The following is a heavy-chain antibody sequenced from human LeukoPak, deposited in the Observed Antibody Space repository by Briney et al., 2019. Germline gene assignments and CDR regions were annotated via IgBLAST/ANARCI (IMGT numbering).Heavy chain of an antibody. J-gene: IGHJ4*01. CDR2: IYSGGST. CDR3: AREIIQLPGYFDY. CDR1: VFTVSSNY. D-gene: IGHD5-18*01. Sequence: GGSLRLSCAASVFTVSSNYMSWVRQAPGEGLEWVSVIYSGGSTYYADSVKGPFTISRDNSKNTLYLQMNSLRAEDMAVYYCAREIIQLPGYFDYWGQGTLVTVSS. V-gene: IGHV3-53*01.